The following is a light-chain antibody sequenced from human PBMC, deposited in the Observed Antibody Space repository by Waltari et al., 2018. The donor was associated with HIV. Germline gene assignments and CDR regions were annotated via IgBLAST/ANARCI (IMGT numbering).Light chain of an antibody. Sequence: DIVMIQSPDSLAVPLGERATITCNSSQTVLYSSNKKNFLSWYQQKPGQPPKLLISWATTRDSGVPDRFSGSEAETDFTLTVSSLQAEDVAFYYCQQYYSTPYTFGRGTKV. CDR1: QTVLYSSNKKNF. CDR3: QQYYSTPYT. J-gene: IGKJ2*01. V-gene: IGKV4-1*01. CDR2: WAT.